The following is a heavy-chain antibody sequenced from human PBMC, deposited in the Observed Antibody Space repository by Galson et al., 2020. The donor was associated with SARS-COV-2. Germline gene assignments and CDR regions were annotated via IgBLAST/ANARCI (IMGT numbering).Heavy chain of an antibody. CDR2: IYYSGST. J-gene: IGHJ5*02. V-gene: IGHV4-59*01. CDR1: GGSISSYY. CDR3: ARNSGGGYCTNGVCYTVNWFDP. Sequence: PSETLSLTCTVSGGSISSYYWSWIRQPPGKGLEWIGYIYYSGSTNYNPSLKSRVTISVDTSKNQFSLKLSSVTAADTAVYYCARNSGGGYCTNGVCYTVNWFDPWGQGTLVTVSS. D-gene: IGHD2-8*01.